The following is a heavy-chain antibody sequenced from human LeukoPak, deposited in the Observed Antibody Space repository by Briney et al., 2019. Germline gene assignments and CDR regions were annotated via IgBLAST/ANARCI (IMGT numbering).Heavy chain of an antibody. CDR1: GFTFSSYS. CDR2: ISSSSSTI. J-gene: IGHJ6*03. D-gene: IGHD3-10*01. Sequence: PGGSPRLSCAASGFTFSSYSMNWVRQAPGKGLEWVSYISSSSSTIYYADSVKGRFTISRDNAKNSLYLQMNSLRAEDPAVYYCAKDGTPRPIITMVPARGMDVWGKGTTVTVSS. CDR3: AKDGTPRPIITMVPARGMDV. V-gene: IGHV3-48*01.